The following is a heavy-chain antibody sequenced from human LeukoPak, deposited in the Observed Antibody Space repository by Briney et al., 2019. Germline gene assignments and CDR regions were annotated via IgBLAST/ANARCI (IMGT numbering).Heavy chain of an antibody. D-gene: IGHD6-6*01. CDR1: GGSISSYY. J-gene: IGHJ5*02. CDR3: AMTSDEIAARPGDWFDP. Sequence: KASETLSLTCTVSGGSISSYYWSWIRQPPGKGLEWFGYMYYSGSAIYNPSLKSRVTISVDTSKNQFSLKLSSVTAADTAVYYCAMTSDEIAARPGDWFDPWGQGTLVTVSS. V-gene: IGHV4-59*08. CDR2: MYYSGSA.